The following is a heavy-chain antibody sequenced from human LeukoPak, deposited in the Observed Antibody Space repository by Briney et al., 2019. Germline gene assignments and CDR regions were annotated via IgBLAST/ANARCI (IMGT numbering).Heavy chain of an antibody. CDR1: GGTFSSYA. CDR2: IIPILGIA. CDR3: ARAYYYDSSGLAY. D-gene: IGHD3-22*01. J-gene: IGHJ4*02. Sequence: ASVKVSCKASGGTFSSYAISWVRQAPGQGLEWMGRIIPILGIANYAQKFQGRVTITADKSTSTAYMELSSLRSEDTAVYYCARAYYYDSSGLAYWGQGTLVTVSP. V-gene: IGHV1-69*04.